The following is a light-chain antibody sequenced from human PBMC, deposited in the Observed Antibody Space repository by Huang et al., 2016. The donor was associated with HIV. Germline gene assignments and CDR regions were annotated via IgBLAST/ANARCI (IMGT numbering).Light chain of an antibody. CDR1: QYVSSDF. CDR3: QQSGSSVT. J-gene: IGKJ4*01. V-gene: IGKV3-20*01. CDR2: ATY. Sequence: EIVLTQSPGTLSLSPGEGATLSCRASQYVSSDFLVWYQQKPGQAPRLLIYATYTRAAGVPDRFSGSGSGTDFTLTISRLEREDFAVYYCQQSGSSVTFGGGTKVEIK.